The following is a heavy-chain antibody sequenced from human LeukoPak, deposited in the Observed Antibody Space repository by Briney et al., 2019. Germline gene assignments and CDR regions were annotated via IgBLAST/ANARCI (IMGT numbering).Heavy chain of an antibody. CDR2: IYYSGST. D-gene: IGHD2-21*02. V-gene: IGHV4-59*01. CDR1: GVSISSYY. CDR3: ARDLYCGGDCYSGSDAFDI. Sequence: SETLSLTCTVSGVSISSYYWSWIRQPPGKGLEWIGYIYYSGSTNYNPSLKSRVTISVDTSKNQFSLKLSSVTAADTAVYYCARDLYCGGDCYSGSDAFDIWGQGTMVTVSS. J-gene: IGHJ3*02.